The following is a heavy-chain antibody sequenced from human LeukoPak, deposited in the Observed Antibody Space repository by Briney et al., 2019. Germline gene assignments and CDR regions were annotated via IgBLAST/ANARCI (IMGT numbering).Heavy chain of an antibody. J-gene: IGHJ5*02. CDR1: GGSFSGYY. CDR3: ARSSLSGKKEKRQPNWFDP. CDR2: INHSGST. D-gene: IGHD3-10*01. V-gene: IGHV4-34*01. Sequence: SETLSLTSAVYGGSFSGYYWSWIRQPPGKGLEWIGEINHSGSTNYNPSLKSRVTISVDTSKNQFSLKLSSVTAADTAVYYCARSSLSGKKEKRQPNWFDPWGQGTLVTVSS.